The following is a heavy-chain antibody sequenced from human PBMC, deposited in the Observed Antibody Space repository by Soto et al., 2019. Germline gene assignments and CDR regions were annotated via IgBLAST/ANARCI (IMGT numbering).Heavy chain of an antibody. J-gene: IGHJ6*02. D-gene: IGHD5-18*01. CDR2: IIPIFGTA. Sequence: SVKVSCKASGGTFSSYAISWVRQAPGQGLEWMGRIIPIFGTANYAQKFQGRVTITADESTSTAYMELSSLRSEDTAVYYCARAVDTAMDEVLDGMDVWGQGTTVTVS. CDR1: GGTFSSYA. V-gene: IGHV1-69*13. CDR3: ARAVDTAMDEVLDGMDV.